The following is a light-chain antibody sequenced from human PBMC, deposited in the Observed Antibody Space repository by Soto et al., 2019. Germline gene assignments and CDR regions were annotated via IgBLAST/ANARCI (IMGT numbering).Light chain of an antibody. Sequence: QSALTQPASVSGSPGQSITISCTGTSSDVGRYDYVSWYQHHPGKAPTLMLYDVSDRPSGVSNRFSGSKSGITASLTISGLQAEDEADYYCSSYSSSSTLYVFGTGTKVTVL. V-gene: IGLV2-14*03. CDR3: SSYSSSSTLYV. J-gene: IGLJ1*01. CDR2: DVS. CDR1: SSDVGRYDY.